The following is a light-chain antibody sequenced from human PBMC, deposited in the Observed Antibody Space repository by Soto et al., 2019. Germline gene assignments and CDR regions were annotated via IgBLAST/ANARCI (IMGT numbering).Light chain of an antibody. CDR2: GAS. CDR1: QSVSRR. CDR3: QQFSSYPLT. Sequence: EIVMTQSPATLSLSPWGRATLSCRASQSVSRRLAWYQHRPGQSPRLLISGASMRASGVPVRFSGSGSGTDFTLTISRLEPEDFAVYYCQQFSSYPLTFGGGTKVDIK. J-gene: IGKJ4*01. V-gene: IGKV3-20*01.